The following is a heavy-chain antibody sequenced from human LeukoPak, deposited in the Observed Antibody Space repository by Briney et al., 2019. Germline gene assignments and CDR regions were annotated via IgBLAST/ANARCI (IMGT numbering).Heavy chain of an antibody. Sequence: ASVKVSCKASGYTFTSNGISWMRQAPGQGLEWMGWVSGYNGNTKYAQKLQGRVTMTTDTSTSTAYMELRSLRSDDTAVYYCARGPIVVVPAAIGAHFDYWGQGTLVTVSS. CDR2: VSGYNGNT. D-gene: IGHD2-2*02. J-gene: IGHJ4*02. CDR1: GYTFTSNG. V-gene: IGHV1-18*01. CDR3: ARGPIVVVPAAIGAHFDY.